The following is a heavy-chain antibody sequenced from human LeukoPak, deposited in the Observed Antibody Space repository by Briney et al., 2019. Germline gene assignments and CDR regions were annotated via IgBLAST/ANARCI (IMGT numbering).Heavy chain of an antibody. CDR2: ISASGGSA. Sequence: GGTLRLSCAASGFSFSTFGMSWVRQAPGKGRQWVSSISASGGSAFYADSVKGRFTISRDNSRHTLYLQMNSLRAEDTAVYYCAKGLYDSSGYYYFSRISSDYYYYMDVWGKGTTVTVSS. CDR1: GFSFSTFG. J-gene: IGHJ6*03. D-gene: IGHD3-22*01. V-gene: IGHV3-23*01. CDR3: AKGLYDSSGYYYFSRISSDYYYYMDV.